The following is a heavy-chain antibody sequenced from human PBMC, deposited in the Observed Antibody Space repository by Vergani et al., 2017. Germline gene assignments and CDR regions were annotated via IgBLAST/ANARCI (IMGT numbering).Heavy chain of an antibody. D-gene: IGHD1-14*01. J-gene: IGHJ4*02. CDR2: ISYDGSNK. CDR1: GFTFSNYA. Sequence: QVQLVESGGGVVQPGGSLRLSCAASGFTFSNYAMHWVRQAPGKGLEWVAVISYDGSNKYYADSVKGRFTISRDKSKNTLYLQMNSLRAEDTAVYYCARESEPPSSFDYWGQGTLVTVSS. CDR3: ARESEPPSSFDY. V-gene: IGHV3-30-3*01.